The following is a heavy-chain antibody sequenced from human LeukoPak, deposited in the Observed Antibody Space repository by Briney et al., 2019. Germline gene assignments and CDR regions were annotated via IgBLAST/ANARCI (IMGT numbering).Heavy chain of an antibody. J-gene: IGHJ4*02. CDR1: GFIFRDYS. D-gene: IGHD2-15*01. CDR2: ITSGGSSI. Sequence: PGGSLRLSCAASGFIFRDYSMTWLRQAPGNGLKWLSYITSGGSSISYADSVKGRFTVSRYNAKNSLYLQMNSLRVDDTAVYYCASVGSAGSCYYWGRGTLVTVS. CDR3: ASVGSAGSCYY. V-gene: IGHV3-11*04.